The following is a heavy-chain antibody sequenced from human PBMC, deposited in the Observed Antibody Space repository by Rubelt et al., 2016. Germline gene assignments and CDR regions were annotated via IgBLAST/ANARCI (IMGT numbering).Heavy chain of an antibody. J-gene: IGHJ4*02. D-gene: IGHD2-21*01. CDR2: ISAYHGNT. V-gene: IGHV1-18*01. CDR3: ARDGHIDCRGGDCLTPFDY. CDR1: GYTFTSYG. Sequence: QVQLVQSGAEVKKPGASVKVSCKASGYTFTSYGISWVRQAPGQGLEWMGWISAYHGNTNYAQKLQGRVTMTTDTSTSKAYMELSNLRSEDTAVYYCARDGHIDCRGGDCLTPFDYWGQGTLVTVSS.